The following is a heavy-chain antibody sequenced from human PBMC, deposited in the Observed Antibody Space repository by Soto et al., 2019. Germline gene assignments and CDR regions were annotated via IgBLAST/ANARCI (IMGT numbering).Heavy chain of an antibody. CDR1: GGTFSSYA. V-gene: IGHV7-4-1*01. Sequence: ASVKVSCKASGGTFSSYAISWVRQAPGQGLEWMGWINTNTGNPTYAQGFTGRFVFSLDTSVSTAYLQICSLKAEDTAVYYCARDRYFITVTTGPKPQNLFALCGQGTLVTVSS. J-gene: IGHJ5*02. D-gene: IGHD1-7*01. CDR3: ARDRYFITVTTGPKPQNLFAL. CDR2: INTNTGNP.